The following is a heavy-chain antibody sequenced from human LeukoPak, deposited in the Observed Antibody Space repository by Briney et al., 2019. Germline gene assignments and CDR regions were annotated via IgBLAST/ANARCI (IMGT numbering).Heavy chain of an antibody. CDR2: IYTGGST. Sequence: SETLSLTCTASGGSMSGYYWSWIRQPAGKGLEWIGRIYTGGSTNYNPSLKSRVTMSVDTSKDQFSLNLSSVTAADTAVYYCARHTPTYDDFWSGYPVDYWGQGTLVTVSS. J-gene: IGHJ4*02. CDR1: GGSMSGYY. V-gene: IGHV4-4*07. D-gene: IGHD3-3*01. CDR3: ARHTPTYDDFWSGYPVDY.